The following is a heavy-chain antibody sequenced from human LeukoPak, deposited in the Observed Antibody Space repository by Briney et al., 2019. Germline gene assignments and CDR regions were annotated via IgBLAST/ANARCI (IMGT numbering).Heavy chain of an antibody. CDR3: ARGYPDPYDSTGGPQVPAPPLGLYYGMDV. D-gene: IGHD3-22*01. CDR1: GFTFSSYD. CDR2: IGTAGDT. Sequence: GGSLRLSCAASGFTFSSYDMHWVRQAPGKGLEWVSAIGTAGDTYYPGSVKGRFTISRENAKNSLYLQMNSLRAGDTAVYYCARGYPDPYDSTGGPQVPAPPLGLYYGMDVWGQGTTVAVSS. J-gene: IGHJ6*02. V-gene: IGHV3-13*01.